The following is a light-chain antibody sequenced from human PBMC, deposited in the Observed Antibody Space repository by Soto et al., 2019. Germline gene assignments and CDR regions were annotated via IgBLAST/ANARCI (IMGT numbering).Light chain of an antibody. V-gene: IGLV1-44*01. CDR3: ATWDDSLNGVV. CDR2: SSN. CDR1: SSNIGSNA. J-gene: IGLJ2*01. Sequence: SVLTQPPSVSGTPGQRVIISCSGSSSNIGSNAVNWYQQLPGTAPKLLMASSNQRPSGVPDRFSGPKSGTSASLAISGLQSEDEADYYCATWDDSLNGVVFGGGTKVTVL.